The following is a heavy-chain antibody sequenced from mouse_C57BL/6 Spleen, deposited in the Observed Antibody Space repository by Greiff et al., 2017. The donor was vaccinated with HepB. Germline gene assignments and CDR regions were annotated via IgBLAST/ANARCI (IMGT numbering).Heavy chain of an antibody. D-gene: IGHD6-2*01. V-gene: IGHV5-4*03. Sequence: EVMLMESGGGLVKPGGSLKLSCAASGFTFSSYAMSWVRQTPEKRLEWVATISDGGSYTYYPDNVKGRFTISRDNAKNNLYLQMSHLKSEDTAMYYCARVSPWFAYWGQGTLVTVSA. J-gene: IGHJ3*01. CDR1: GFTFSSYA. CDR2: ISDGGSYT. CDR3: ARVSPWFAY.